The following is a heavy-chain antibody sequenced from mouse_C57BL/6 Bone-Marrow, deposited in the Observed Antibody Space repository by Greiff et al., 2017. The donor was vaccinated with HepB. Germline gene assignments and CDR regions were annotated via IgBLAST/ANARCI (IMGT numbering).Heavy chain of an antibody. CDR3: TTKGSAYYSNYDAMDY. V-gene: IGHV14-4*01. J-gene: IGHJ4*01. D-gene: IGHD2-5*01. Sequence: EVQLKQSGAELVRPGASVKLSCTASGFNIKDDYMHWVKQRPEQGLEWIGWIDPENGDTEYASKFQGKATITADTSSNTAYLQLSSLTSEDTAVYYCTTKGSAYYSNYDAMDYWGQGTSVTVSS. CDR2: IDPENGDT. CDR1: GFNIKDDY.